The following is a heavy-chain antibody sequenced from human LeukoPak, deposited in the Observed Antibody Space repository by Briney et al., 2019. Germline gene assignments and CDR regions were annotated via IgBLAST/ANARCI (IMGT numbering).Heavy chain of an antibody. CDR2: INPNSGGT. CDR1: GYTFTGYY. Sequence: GASVKVSCKASGYTFTGYYIHWVRQAPGQGLEWMGWINPNSGGTNYAQKFQGRVTMTRDTSISTAYMELSRLRSDDTAVYYCARGSVYCGGDCLFDYWGQGTLVTVSS. J-gene: IGHJ4*02. CDR3: ARGSVYCGGDCLFDY. V-gene: IGHV1-2*02. D-gene: IGHD2-21*02.